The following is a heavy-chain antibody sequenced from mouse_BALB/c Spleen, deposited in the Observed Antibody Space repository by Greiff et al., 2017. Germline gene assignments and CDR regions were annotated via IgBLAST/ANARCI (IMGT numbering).Heavy chain of an antibody. CDR1: GYTFTSYY. CDR3: TRPYYDYTWFAY. J-gene: IGHJ3*01. Sequence: VQLQQSGAELVKPGASVKLSCKASGYTFTSYYMYWVKQRPGQGLEWIGEINPSNGGTNFNEKFKSKATLTVDKSSSTAYMQLSSLTSEDSAVYYCTRPYYDYTWFAYWGQGTLVTVSA. CDR2: INPSNGGT. V-gene: IGHV1S81*02. D-gene: IGHD2-4*01.